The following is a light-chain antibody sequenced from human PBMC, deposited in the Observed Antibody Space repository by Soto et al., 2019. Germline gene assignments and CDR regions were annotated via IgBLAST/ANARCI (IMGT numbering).Light chain of an antibody. CDR3: QQRFT. V-gene: IGKV3-11*01. CDR1: QSVSSY. J-gene: IGKJ3*01. Sequence: EIVLTQSPATLSLSPGERATLSCRASQSVSSYLAWYQQKPGQAPRLLIYDASNRATGIPARFSGSGSGTAFTLPISGLEPHDFAVYYCQQRFTFGPGTKVDIK. CDR2: DAS.